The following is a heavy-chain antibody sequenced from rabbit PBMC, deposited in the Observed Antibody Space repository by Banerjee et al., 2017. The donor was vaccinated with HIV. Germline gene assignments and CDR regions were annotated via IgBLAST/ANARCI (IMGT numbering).Heavy chain of an antibody. J-gene: IGHJ4*01. Sequence: QEQLEESGGDLVKPEGSLTLTCTASGFSLSNNYAIFWVRQAPGNGLEWVASIDAGSSGITYYASWAKGRFTISKTSSTTVTLQMTSLTAADTATYFCARGAAGDVGVWDLWGPVTLVTVS. CDR3: ARGAAGDVGVWDL. CDR1: GFSLSNNYA. D-gene: IGHD2-1*01. V-gene: IGHV1S45*01. CDR2: IDAGSSGIT.